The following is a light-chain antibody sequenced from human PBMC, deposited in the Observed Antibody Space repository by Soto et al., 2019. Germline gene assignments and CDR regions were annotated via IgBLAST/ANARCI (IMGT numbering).Light chain of an antibody. Sequence: QAVVTQPPSVSAAPGQKVTISCSGSSSNIGNNDVSWYQQLPGTVPKLLIYDDNKRSSGIPDRFSGSKSGTPATLGITGLQTGDEADYYCGTWDSSLSAVLFGGGTKVTVL. J-gene: IGLJ2*01. V-gene: IGLV1-51*01. CDR2: DDN. CDR1: SSNIGNND. CDR3: GTWDSSLSAVL.